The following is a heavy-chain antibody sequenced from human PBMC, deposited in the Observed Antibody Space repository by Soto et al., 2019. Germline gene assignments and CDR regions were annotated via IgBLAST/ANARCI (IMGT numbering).Heavy chain of an antibody. J-gene: IGHJ4*02. CDR1: GGSVSSGSYY. V-gene: IGHV4-61*01. CDR3: ARAYGNWNYVGY. Sequence: KSSETLSLTXTVSGGSVSSGSYYWSWIRQPPGKGLEWIGYIYYSGSTNYNPSLKSRVTISVDTSKNQFSLKLSSVTAADTAVYYCARAYGNWNYVGYWGQGTLVTVSS. CDR2: IYYSGST. D-gene: IGHD1-20*01.